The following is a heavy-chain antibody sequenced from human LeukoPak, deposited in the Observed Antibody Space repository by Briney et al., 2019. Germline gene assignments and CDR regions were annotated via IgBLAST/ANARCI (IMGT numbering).Heavy chain of an antibody. J-gene: IGHJ5*02. Sequence: SETLSLTCTVSGGSIGTYYWSWIRQSPGKGLEWIGYFYYSGSTYYNPSLKSRVTISIDTSKNQFSLKLSSVTAADTAVYYCARPYYYDSRIDPWGQGTLVTVSS. V-gene: IGHV4-59*08. CDR1: GGSIGTYY. CDR2: FYYSGST. CDR3: ARPYYYDSRIDP. D-gene: IGHD3-22*01.